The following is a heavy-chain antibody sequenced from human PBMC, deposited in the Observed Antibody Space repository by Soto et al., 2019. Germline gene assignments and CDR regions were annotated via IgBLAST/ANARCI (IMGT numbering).Heavy chain of an antibody. CDR1: GFSLSNARMG. CDR3: VRIRLDTAMGDYYYYGMDV. V-gene: IGHV2-26*01. CDR2: IFSNDEK. J-gene: IGHJ6*02. D-gene: IGHD5-18*01. Sequence: QVTLKESGPVLVKPTETLTLTCTVSGFSLSNARMGVSWIRQPPGKALEWLAHIFSNDEKSYSTSLKSRLTSSQDTSKSQVVLTMTNMEPVDTATYYCVRIRLDTAMGDYYYYGMDVWGQGTTVTVSS.